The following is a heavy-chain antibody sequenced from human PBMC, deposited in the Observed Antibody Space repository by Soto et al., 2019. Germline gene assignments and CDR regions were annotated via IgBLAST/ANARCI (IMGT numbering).Heavy chain of an antibody. J-gene: IGHJ4*02. CDR2: ISGSGGST. V-gene: IGHV3-23*01. CDR1: GFTFSNYA. D-gene: IGHD6-19*01. CDR3: AKGRREQWLGVSPSFDY. Sequence: EVQLLESGGDLVQPGGSLRLSCAASGFTFSNYAMNWVRQAPGKGLEWVSAISGSGGSTYYADSVKGRFTISRDNSKNTLYLQMNIRRPEDTAVYYCAKGRREQWLGVSPSFDYWGQGTLVTVSS.